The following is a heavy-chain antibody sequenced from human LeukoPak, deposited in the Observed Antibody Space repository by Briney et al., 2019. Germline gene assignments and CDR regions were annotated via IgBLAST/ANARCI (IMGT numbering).Heavy chain of an antibody. CDR3: AREDLDSVVVVAPIIFY. CDR1: RDSLTGYF. J-gene: IGHJ4*02. Sequence: AAVKVSCMASRDSLTGYFLHRVRPALGQGLEWVGWIKPNSGGPNNTQKFQGRVTMTRDTSISTAHMELSRLRSDDTAVYYCAREDLDSVVVVAPIIFYWGRRTLVTVSS. V-gene: IGHV1-2*02. CDR2: IKPNSGGP. D-gene: IGHD2-15*01.